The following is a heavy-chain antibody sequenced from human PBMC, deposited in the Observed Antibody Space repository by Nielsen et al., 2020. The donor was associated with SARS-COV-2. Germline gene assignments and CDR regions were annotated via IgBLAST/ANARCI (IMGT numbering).Heavy chain of an antibody. V-gene: IGHV4-34*01. Sequence: SETLSLTCAVYGGSFSGYYWSWIRQPPGKGLEWIGEINHSGSTNYNPSLKSRVTISVDTSKNQFSLKLSSVTAADTAVYYCARGRSTRWIVVVPAAIRQFDPWGQGTLVTVSS. J-gene: IGHJ5*02. CDR3: ARGRSTRWIVVVPAAIRQFDP. CDR2: INHSGST. CDR1: GGSFSGYY. D-gene: IGHD2-2*01.